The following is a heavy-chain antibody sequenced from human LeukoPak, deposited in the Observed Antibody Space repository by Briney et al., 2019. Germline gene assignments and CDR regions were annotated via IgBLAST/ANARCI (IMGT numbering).Heavy chain of an antibody. J-gene: IGHJ3*01. D-gene: IGHD1-14*01. CDR1: GFTFSNAW. Sequence: PGGSLRLSCAASGFTFSNAWISWVRQMPGKGLEWMGRIDPSDSYTNYSPSFQGHITISADKSISTAYLQWSSLKASDTAMYYCAIVNRTDAFDLWGQGTMVTVSS. CDR3: AIVNRTDAFDL. CDR2: IDPSDSYT. V-gene: IGHV5-10-1*01.